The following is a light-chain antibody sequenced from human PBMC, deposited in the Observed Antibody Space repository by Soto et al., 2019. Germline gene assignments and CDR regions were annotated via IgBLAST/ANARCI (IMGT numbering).Light chain of an antibody. CDR2: DVS. CDR3: QQRSSWPLT. CDR1: QSVRSY. V-gene: IGKV3-11*01. Sequence: EIVLTQSPATLSLSPGERATLSCRASQSVRSYLAWYQQKPGQAPRLLIYDVSNRATGIPARFSGSGSATDFTLTISSLEPEDFAVYYCQQRSSWPLTFGGGTKVEIE. J-gene: IGKJ4*01.